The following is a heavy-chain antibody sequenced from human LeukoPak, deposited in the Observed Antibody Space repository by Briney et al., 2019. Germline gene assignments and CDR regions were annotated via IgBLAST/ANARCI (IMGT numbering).Heavy chain of an antibody. CDR1: GFTFSSYG. CDR3: ARVASDDYGDYGLQNWYFDL. D-gene: IGHD4-17*01. CDR2: IRYDGSNK. J-gene: IGHJ2*01. V-gene: IGHV3-30*02. Sequence: GGSLRLSCAASGFTFSSYGMHWVRQAPGKGLEWVAFIRYDGSNKYYADSVKGRFTISRDNSKNTLYLQMNSLRAEDTAVYYCARVASDDYGDYGLQNWYFDLWGRGTLVTVSS.